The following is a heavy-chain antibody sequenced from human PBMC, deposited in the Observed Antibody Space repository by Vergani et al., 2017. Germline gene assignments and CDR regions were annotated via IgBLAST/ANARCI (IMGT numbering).Heavy chain of an antibody. J-gene: IGHJ4*02. CDR3: ARDYEGTATVTYFDY. V-gene: IGHV3-43*01. CDR2: ISWDGGST. D-gene: IGHD4-17*01. CDR1: GFTFDDYT. Sequence: EVQLVESGGVVVQPGGSLRLSCAASGFTFDDYTMHWVRQAPGKGLEWVSLISWDGGSTYYADSVKGRFTISRDNSKNSLYLQMNSLRAEDTAVYYCARDYEGTATVTYFDYWGQGTLVTVSS.